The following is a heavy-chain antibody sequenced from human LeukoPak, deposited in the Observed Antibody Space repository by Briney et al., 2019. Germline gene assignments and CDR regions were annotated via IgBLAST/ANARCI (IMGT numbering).Heavy chain of an antibody. CDR2: INYSGST. J-gene: IGHJ4*02. D-gene: IGHD5-18*01. CDR3: ARLDVDTAMVSGDY. CDR1: GGSISSSSHY. Sequence: PSETLSLTCSVSGGSISSSSHYWGWIRQPPGKGLEWIGSINYSGSTYYNASLKSRVTISVDTSKNQFSLKLSSVTAADTAVSYCARLDVDTAMVSGDYWGQGTLVTVSS. V-gene: IGHV4-39*01.